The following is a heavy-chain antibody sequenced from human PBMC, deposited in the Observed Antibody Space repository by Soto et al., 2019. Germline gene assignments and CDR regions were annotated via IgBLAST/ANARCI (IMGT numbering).Heavy chain of an antibody. V-gene: IGHV4-31*03. CDR2: IYHTGNT. D-gene: IGHD2-2*01. CDR1: GGSISSGGYY. J-gene: IGHJ4*02. Sequence: PSETLSLTCTVSGGSISSGGYYWSWIRQHPGKGLEWIGYIYHTGNTNYNPSLKNRVTMSVDKSENQFSLKLSSVTAADTAVYYCARYDVVPAAVFDYWGQGTLVTVSS. CDR3: ARYDVVPAAVFDY.